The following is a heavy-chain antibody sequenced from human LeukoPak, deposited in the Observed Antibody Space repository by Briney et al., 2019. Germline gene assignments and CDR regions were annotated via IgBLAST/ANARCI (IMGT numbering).Heavy chain of an antibody. CDR2: IRPKANSDAT. CDR3: TTGIGLIPGAMIIVRDY. V-gene: IGHV3-73*01. CDR1: GFTLSDSS. D-gene: IGHD2-8*01. J-gene: IGHJ4*02. Sequence: GGSLRLSCAASGFTLSDSSVYWVRQASGKGLEWVGHIRPKANSDATAYAASVKGRFTISRDDSNNTAYLQMNSLTSDDTAVYYCTTGIGLIPGAMIIVRDYWGQGTLVTVSS.